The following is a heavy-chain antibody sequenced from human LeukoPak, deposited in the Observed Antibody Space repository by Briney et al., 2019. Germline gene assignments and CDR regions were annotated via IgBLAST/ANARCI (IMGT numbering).Heavy chain of an antibody. J-gene: IGHJ4*02. CDR1: GFTVSSNY. CDR2: ISGSGGST. V-gene: IGHV3-23*01. Sequence: GGSLRLSCAASGFTVSSNYMSWVRQAPGKGLEWVSVISGSGGSTYYADSVKGRFTISRDNSKNTLYLQMNSLRAEDTAVYYCAKDPLGRYWGQGTLVTVSS. CDR3: AKDPLGRY.